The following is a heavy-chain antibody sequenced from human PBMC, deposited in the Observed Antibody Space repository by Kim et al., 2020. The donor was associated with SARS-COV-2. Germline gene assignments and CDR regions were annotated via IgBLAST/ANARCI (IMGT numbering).Heavy chain of an antibody. D-gene: IGHD3-10*01. J-gene: IGHJ3*02. CDR1: GFTFSSYA. V-gene: IGHV3-30*04. CDR3: VSRGRFGELPPFDI. CDR2: ISYDGSNK. Sequence: GGSLRLSCAASGFTFSSYAMHWVRQAPGKGLEWVAVISYDGSNKYYADSVKGRFTISRDNSKNTLYLQMNSLRAEDTAVYYCVSRGRFGELPPFDIWGQGTMVTVSS.